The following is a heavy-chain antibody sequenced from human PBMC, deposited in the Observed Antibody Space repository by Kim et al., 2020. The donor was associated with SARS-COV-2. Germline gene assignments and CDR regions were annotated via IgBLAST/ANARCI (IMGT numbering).Heavy chain of an antibody. CDR1: GGSISSYY. V-gene: IGHV4-59*13. D-gene: IGHD3-10*01. CDR2: IYYSGST. J-gene: IGHJ4*02. Sequence: SETLSLTCTVSGGSISSYYWSWIRQPPGKGLEWIGYIYYSGSTNYNPSLKSRVTISVDTSKNQFSLKLSSVTAADTAVYYCAREGVGGRFDYWGQGTLVTVSS. CDR3: AREGVGGRFDY.